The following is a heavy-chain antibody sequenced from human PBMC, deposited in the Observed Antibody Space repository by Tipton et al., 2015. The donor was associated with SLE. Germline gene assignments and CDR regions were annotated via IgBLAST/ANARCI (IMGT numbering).Heavy chain of an antibody. Sequence: TLSLTCTVSGGSISSSSYYLGWIRQPPGKGLEWLGSIYYSGSTYYHPSLKSRVTISVETSKNQFSRKLSSVTAADTAVYYCARIRWDALLGGRFDPWGQGTLVTVSS. D-gene: IGHD2-15*01. CDR1: GGSISSSSYY. CDR3: ARIRWDALLGGRFDP. V-gene: IGHV4-39*07. J-gene: IGHJ5*02. CDR2: IYYSGST.